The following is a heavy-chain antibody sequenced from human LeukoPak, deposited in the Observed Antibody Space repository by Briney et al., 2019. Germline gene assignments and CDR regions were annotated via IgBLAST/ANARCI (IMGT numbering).Heavy chain of an antibody. D-gene: IGHD6-6*01. CDR1: GFTVSSNY. CDR2: IYSGGST. CDR3: AKRAARPAYYFDF. V-gene: IGHV3-53*01. J-gene: IGHJ4*02. Sequence: GGSLRLSCAASGFTVSSNYMTWVRQAPGKGLEWVSVIYSGGSTYYADSVKGRFTISRDNSKNTLYLQMNSLRAEDTAVYYCAKRAARPAYYFDFWGQGTLVTISS.